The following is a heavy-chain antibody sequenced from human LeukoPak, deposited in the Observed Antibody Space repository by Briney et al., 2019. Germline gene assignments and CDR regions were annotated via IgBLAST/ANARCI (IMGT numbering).Heavy chain of an antibody. CDR2: IYYGGST. CDR3: ARQVVVPAAIYY. Sequence: PSETLSLTCTVSGGSISSSSYYWGWIRQPPGRGLEWIGSIYYGGSTYYNPSLKSRVTISVDTSKNQFSLKLSSVTAADTAVYYCARQVVVPAAIYYWGRGTLVTVSS. V-gene: IGHV4-39*01. D-gene: IGHD2-2*02. CDR1: GGSISSSSYY. J-gene: IGHJ4*02.